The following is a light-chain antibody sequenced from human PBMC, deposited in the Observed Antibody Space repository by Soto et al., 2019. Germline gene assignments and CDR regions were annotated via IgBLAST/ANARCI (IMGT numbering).Light chain of an antibody. Sequence: IVLTQSPGTLSLSPGERATLSCRASQSVTTQLAWYQQKPVQAPRLIIHGASSRATGVPDRITGSGSGTDFTLSISRLEPEDFAVYYCQQYGGSTRTFGQGTKVEIK. CDR3: QQYGGSTRT. CDR1: QSVTTQ. CDR2: GAS. J-gene: IGKJ1*01. V-gene: IGKV3-20*01.